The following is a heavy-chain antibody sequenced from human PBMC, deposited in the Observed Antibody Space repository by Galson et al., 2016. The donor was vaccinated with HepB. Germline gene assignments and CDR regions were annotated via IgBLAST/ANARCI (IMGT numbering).Heavy chain of an antibody. Sequence: SETLSLTCLVSGGSITSNNWWSWVRQPPGKGLEWIGKIFHSGRTNYNPSLESRLTIFVDKSKSQFSLKLTSVTAADTTVYYCARDTSGLVPVAIDLFFFDSWGQGTLVTVSS. D-gene: IGHD2-2*01. CDR2: IFHSGRT. J-gene: IGHJ4*02. CDR1: GGSITSNNW. V-gene: IGHV4-4*02. CDR3: ARDTSGLVPVAIDLFFFDS.